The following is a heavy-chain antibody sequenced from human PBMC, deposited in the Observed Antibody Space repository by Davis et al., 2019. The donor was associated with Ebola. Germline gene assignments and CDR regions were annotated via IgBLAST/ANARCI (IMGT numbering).Heavy chain of an antibody. CDR2: ISSSGSTI. CDR3: ARWYGDGYNGYGMDV. V-gene: IGHV3-11*01. J-gene: IGHJ6*02. CDR1: GFTFRDYY. Sequence: PGGSLRLSCASSGFTFRDYYMSWIRQAPGKGLEWVSYISSSGSTIYYADSVKARFTISRDNAKNSLYLQMNSLRAEDTAVYYCARWYGDGYNGYGMDVWGQGTTVTVSS. D-gene: IGHD5-24*01.